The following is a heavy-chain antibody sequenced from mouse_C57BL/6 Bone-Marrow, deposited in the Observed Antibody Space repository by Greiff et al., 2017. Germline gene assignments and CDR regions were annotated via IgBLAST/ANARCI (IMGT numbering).Heavy chain of an antibody. CDR2: INPNNGGT. CDR3: ARSPLLREAMDY. V-gene: IGHV1-22*01. Sequence: LVKPGASVKMSCKASGYTFTDYNMHWVKQSHGKSLEWIGYINPNNGGTSYNQKFKGKATLTVNKSSSTAYMELRSLTSEDSAVYYCARSPLLREAMDYWGQGTSVTVSS. J-gene: IGHJ4*01. D-gene: IGHD1-1*01. CDR1: GYTFTDYN.